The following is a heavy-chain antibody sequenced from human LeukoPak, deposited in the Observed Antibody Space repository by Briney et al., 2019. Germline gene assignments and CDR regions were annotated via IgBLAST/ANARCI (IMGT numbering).Heavy chain of an antibody. D-gene: IGHD4-11*01. Sequence: HGDSLNISCKGSGYIFTSYWIGCVRQMPGKGLEWRWIIYPTDSDTRYSPSFQGQVTLSADKSISTAYLPWSSLQASDTAMYYCARLEYSNYLWWFDTWGQGTLVTVSS. CDR2: IYPTDSDT. CDR3: ARLEYSNYLWWFDT. CDR1: GYIFTSYW. V-gene: IGHV5-51*01. J-gene: IGHJ5*02.